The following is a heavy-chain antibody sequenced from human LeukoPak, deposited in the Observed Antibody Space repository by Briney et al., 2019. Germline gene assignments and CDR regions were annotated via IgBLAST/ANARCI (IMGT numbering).Heavy chain of an antibody. V-gene: IGHV4-4*07. D-gene: IGHD3-3*01. CDR1: GGSISGYY. Sequence: SETLSLTCTVSGGSISGYYWSWIRQPAGKGLEWIGRIYTSGSTNYNPSLKSRVTMSVDTSKNQFSLKLSSVTAADTAVYYCARDQGKGYDFWSGYWGDAFDIWGQGTMVTASS. CDR2: IYTSGST. CDR3: ARDQGKGYDFWSGYWGDAFDI. J-gene: IGHJ3*02.